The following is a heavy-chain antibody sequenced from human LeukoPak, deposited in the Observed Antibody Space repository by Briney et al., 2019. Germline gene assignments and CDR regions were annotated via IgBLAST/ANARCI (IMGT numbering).Heavy chain of an antibody. J-gene: IGHJ4*02. D-gene: IGHD3-22*01. V-gene: IGHV3-33*01. CDR1: GFTFSRFG. CDR3: ARAVPDYYDSSGYYRLEWDPSGFDY. CDR2: IWYDGSNK. Sequence: PGRSLRLSCAASGFTFSRFGMHWVRQAPGKGLEWVAVIWYDGSNKYYADSVKGRFTISRDNSKNTLYLQMNSLRAEDTAVYYCARAVPDYYDSSGYYRLEWDPSGFDYWGQGTLITVSS.